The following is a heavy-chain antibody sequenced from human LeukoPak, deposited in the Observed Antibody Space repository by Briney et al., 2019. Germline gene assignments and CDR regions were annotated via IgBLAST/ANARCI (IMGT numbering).Heavy chain of an antibody. J-gene: IGHJ4*02. CDR2: IDHSGST. CDR3: AREGGSGWYGIDY. CDR1: GGSFSGYY. Sequence: SETLSLTCAVYGGSFSGYYWSWIRQPPGKGLEWIGEIDHSGSTNYNPSLKSRVTISVDTSKNQFSLKLSSVTAADTAVYYCAREGGSGWYGIDYWGQGTLVTVSS. V-gene: IGHV4-34*01. D-gene: IGHD6-19*01.